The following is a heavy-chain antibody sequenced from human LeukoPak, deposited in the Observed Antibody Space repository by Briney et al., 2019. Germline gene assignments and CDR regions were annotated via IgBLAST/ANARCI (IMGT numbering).Heavy chain of an antibody. Sequence: SVKVSCKASGGTFSSYAISWVRQAPGQGLEWMGGIIPIFGTANYAQKFRGRVTITADESTSTAYMELSSLRSEDTAVYYCARVGSYTPCAFDIWGQGTMVTVSS. J-gene: IGHJ3*02. CDR3: ARVGSYTPCAFDI. D-gene: IGHD6-6*01. CDR2: IIPIFGTA. CDR1: GGTFSSYA. V-gene: IGHV1-69*01.